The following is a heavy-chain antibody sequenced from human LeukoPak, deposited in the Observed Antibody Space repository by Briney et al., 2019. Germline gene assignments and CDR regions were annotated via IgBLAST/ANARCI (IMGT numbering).Heavy chain of an antibody. CDR2: IYYSGST. CDR3: ARSRDGYNRYAFDI. Sequence: PSQTLSLTCTVSGGSISSGGYYWSWIRQHPGKGLEWIGYIYYSGSTYYNPSLKSRVTISVDTSKNQFSLRLSSVTAADTAVYYCARSRDGYNRYAFDIWGQGTVVTVSS. J-gene: IGHJ3*02. V-gene: IGHV4-31*03. CDR1: GGSISSGGYY. D-gene: IGHD5-24*01.